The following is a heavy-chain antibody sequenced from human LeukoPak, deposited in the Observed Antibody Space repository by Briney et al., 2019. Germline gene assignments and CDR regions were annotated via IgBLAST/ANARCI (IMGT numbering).Heavy chain of an antibody. D-gene: IGHD1-20*01. V-gene: IGHV3-49*04. J-gene: IGHJ6*03. CDR2: IRSKAYGGTT. CDR3: TRGGITGTTFLYYYYCMDV. CDR1: GFTFGDYA. Sequence: GGSLRLSCTASGFTFGDYAMSWVRQAPGKGLEWVGFIRSKAYGGTTEYAASVKGRFTISRDDSKSIAYLQMNSLKTEDTAVYYCTRGGITGTTFLYYYYCMDVWGKGTTVTVSS.